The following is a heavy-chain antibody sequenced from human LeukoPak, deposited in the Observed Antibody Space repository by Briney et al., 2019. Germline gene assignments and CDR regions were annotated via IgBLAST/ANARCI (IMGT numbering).Heavy chain of an antibody. CDR2: IYYGGST. Sequence: SETLSLTCSVSGGSISSHYWNWLRQPPGKGLEWIGFIYYGGSTNYNPSLKSRVTISGDTSKNQFSLKLISVTAADTAVYYCARAGADIAARHFDYWGQGTLVTVS. D-gene: IGHD6-6*01. CDR3: ARAGADIAARHFDY. V-gene: IGHV4-59*11. J-gene: IGHJ4*02. CDR1: GGSISSHY.